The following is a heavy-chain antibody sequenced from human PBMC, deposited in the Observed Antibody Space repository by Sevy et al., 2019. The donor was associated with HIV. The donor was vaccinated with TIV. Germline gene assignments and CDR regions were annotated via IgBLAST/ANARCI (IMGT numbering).Heavy chain of an antibody. Sequence: SETLSLTCTVSGGSISSGSSYWSWIRQPAGKGPEWIWRIYPSGSTNYNPSLESRVTISIDTSKNQFSLKVSSVTAADTAVYFCARDEASGTFDIWGQGTMVTVSS. J-gene: IGHJ3*02. CDR3: ARDEASGTFDI. V-gene: IGHV4-61*02. CDR2: IYPSGST. D-gene: IGHD6-25*01. CDR1: GGSISSGSSY.